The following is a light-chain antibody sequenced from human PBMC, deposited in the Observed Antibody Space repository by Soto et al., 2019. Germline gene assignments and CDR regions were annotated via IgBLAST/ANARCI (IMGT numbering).Light chain of an antibody. V-gene: IGKV3D-20*02. J-gene: IGKJ5*01. CDR3: QQRSNWPAIT. CDR1: QSISSNF. CDR2: GAS. Sequence: EIVLTQSPVTLSLSPGERATLSCRASQSISSNFLAWYQQKPGRAPRLLIYGASSRATGIPDRFSGSGSGTDFTLTISSLEPEDFAVYYCQQRSNWPAITFGQGTRLEIK.